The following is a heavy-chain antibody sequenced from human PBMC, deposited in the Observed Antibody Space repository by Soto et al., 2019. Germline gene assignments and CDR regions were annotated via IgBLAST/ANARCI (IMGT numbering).Heavy chain of an antibody. J-gene: IGHJ6*03. Sequence: GESLKISCKGSGYSFTSYWISWVRQMPGKGLEWMGRIDPSDSYTNYSPSFQGHVTISADKSISTAYLQWSSLKASDTAMYYCARQGSSVGYYYHYYMDVWGKGTTVTVSS. CDR2: IDPSDSYT. CDR3: ARQGSSVGYYYHYYMDV. V-gene: IGHV5-10-1*01. D-gene: IGHD6-6*01. CDR1: GYSFTSYW.